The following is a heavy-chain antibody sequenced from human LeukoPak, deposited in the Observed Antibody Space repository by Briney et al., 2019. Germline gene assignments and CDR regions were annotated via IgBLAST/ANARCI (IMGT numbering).Heavy chain of an antibody. CDR2: IYTSGST. CDR3: ARGPNSSSWYFDY. J-gene: IGHJ4*02. D-gene: IGHD6-13*01. V-gene: IGHV4-61*02. Sequence: PSQTLSLTCTVSGGSISSGSYYWSWIRQPDGKGLEWIGRIYTSGSTNYNPSLKSRVTISVDTSKNQFSLKLSSVTAADTAVYYCARGPNSSSWYFDYWGQGTLVTVSS. CDR1: GGSISSGSYY.